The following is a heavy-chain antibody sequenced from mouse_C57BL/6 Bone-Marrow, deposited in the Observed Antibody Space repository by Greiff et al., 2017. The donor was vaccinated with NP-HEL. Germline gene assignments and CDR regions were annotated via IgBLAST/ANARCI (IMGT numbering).Heavy chain of an antibody. CDR2: ILPGSGST. CDR3: ARRGIYYGYDEDGYFDY. CDR1: GYTFTGYW. V-gene: IGHV1-9*01. D-gene: IGHD2-2*01. J-gene: IGHJ2*01. Sequence: QVQLQQSGAELMKPGASVKLSCKATGYTFTGYWIEWVKQRPGHGLEWIGEILPGSGSTNYIEKFKGKATFTADTSSNTAYMQLSSLTTEDSAIYYCARRGIYYGYDEDGYFDYWGQGTTLTVSS.